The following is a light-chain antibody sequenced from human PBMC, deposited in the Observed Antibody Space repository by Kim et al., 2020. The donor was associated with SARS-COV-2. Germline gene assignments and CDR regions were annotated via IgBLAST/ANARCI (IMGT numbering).Light chain of an antibody. CDR1: QSISSW. Sequence: SASVGDRVTITCQASQSISSWFAWYQQKPGKAPKLLIYKASSLESGVPSRFSGSGSGTEFTLTISSLQPDDFATYYCQQYNSYRTFGQGTKVDIK. CDR3: QQYNSYRT. V-gene: IGKV1-5*03. J-gene: IGKJ1*01. CDR2: KAS.